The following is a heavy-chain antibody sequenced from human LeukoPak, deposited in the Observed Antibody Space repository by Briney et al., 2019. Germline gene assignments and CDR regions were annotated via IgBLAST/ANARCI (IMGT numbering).Heavy chain of an antibody. CDR2: MNPNSGNT. Sequence: ASVKVSCKASGYTFTSYDINWVRQATGQGLEWMGWMNPNSGNTGYAQKFQGRVTMTRNTSISTAYVELSSLRSEDTAVYYCARSIGPGMVATFDYWGQGTLVTVSS. CDR3: ARSIGPGMVATFDY. J-gene: IGHJ4*02. CDR1: GYTFTSYD. D-gene: IGHD5-12*01. V-gene: IGHV1-8*01.